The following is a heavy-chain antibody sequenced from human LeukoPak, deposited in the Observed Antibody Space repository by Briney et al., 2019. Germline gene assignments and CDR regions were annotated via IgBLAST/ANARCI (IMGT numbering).Heavy chain of an antibody. V-gene: IGHV4-59*01. CDR3: ARYSSGWHPFDY. CDR1: GGSISSYY. CDR2: IYYSGST. Sequence: SETLSLTCTVPGGSISSYYWSWIRQPPGKGLEWIGYIYYSGSTNYNPSLKSRVTISVDTSKNQFSLKLSSVTAADTAVYYCARYSSGWHPFDYWGQGTLVTVSS. D-gene: IGHD6-19*01. J-gene: IGHJ4*02.